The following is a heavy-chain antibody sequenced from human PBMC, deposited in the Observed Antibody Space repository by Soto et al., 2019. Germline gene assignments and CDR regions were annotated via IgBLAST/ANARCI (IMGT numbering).Heavy chain of an antibody. CDR3: ARGNNWNDLDY. J-gene: IGHJ4*02. V-gene: IGHV4-34*01. CDR2: INHSGST. Sequence: SETLSLTCAVYGGSFSGYYWSWIRQPPGKGLEWIGEINHSGSTNYNPSLKSRVTISVDTSKNQFSLKLSSVTAADTAVYYCARGNNWNDLDYWGQGTLVTVSS. CDR1: GGSFSGYY. D-gene: IGHD1-20*01.